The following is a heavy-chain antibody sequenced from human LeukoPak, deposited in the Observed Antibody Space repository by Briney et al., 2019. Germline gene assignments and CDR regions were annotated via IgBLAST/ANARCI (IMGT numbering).Heavy chain of an antibody. Sequence: GRSLRLSCAASGFTFSSYGMHWVRQAPGKGLEWVAVIWYDGSNKYYADSVKGRFTISRDNSKNTLYLQMNSLRAEDTAVYYCARDVGSSWGYYYYGMDVWGQGTTVTVPS. V-gene: IGHV3-33*01. CDR1: GFTFSSYG. CDR2: IWYDGSNK. D-gene: IGHD6-13*01. CDR3: ARDVGSSWGYYYYGMDV. J-gene: IGHJ6*02.